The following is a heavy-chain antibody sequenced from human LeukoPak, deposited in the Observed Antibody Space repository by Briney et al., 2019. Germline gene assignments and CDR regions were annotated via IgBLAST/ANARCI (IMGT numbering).Heavy chain of an antibody. CDR1: GYTFTSYY. V-gene: IGHV1-46*01. D-gene: IGHD3-22*01. Sequence: GASVKVSCKASGYTFTSYYMHWVRQAPGQGLEWMGIINPSGGSTSYAQKFQGRVTMTRDTSTSTVYMELSSLRSEDTAVYYCARGGIDYYDSSGPVYYYYYYMDVWGKGTTVTISS. CDR3: ARGGIDYYDSSGPVYYYYYYMDV. J-gene: IGHJ6*03. CDR2: INPSGGST.